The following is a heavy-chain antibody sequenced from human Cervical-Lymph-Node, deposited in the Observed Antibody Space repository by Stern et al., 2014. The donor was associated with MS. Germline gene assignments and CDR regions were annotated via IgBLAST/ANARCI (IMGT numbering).Heavy chain of an antibody. J-gene: IGHJ2*01. V-gene: IGHV4-31*03. CDR1: GGSINSGGYY. Sequence: QEQLQESGPGMVKPSQTLSLPCTVSGGSINSGGYYWCWIRQLPGKGLEWLGYIYYSGTTTYQIPSLKSRVIISVDSSKNQFSLKLNSVTAADTAVYYCARVLEDDLTDWYFDLWGRGTLVTVSA. CDR2: IYYSGTTT. CDR3: ARVLEDDLTDWYFDL. D-gene: IGHD3-3*01.